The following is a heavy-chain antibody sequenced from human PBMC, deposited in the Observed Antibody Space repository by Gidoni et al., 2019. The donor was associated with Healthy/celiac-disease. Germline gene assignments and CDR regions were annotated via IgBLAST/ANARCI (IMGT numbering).Heavy chain of an antibody. D-gene: IGHD6-19*01. J-gene: IGHJ5*02. CDR3: AREYSSGWRVWFDP. Sequence: EVQLVESGGGLVQPGGSLRLSCAASGFTFSSYEMNWVRQAPGKVLEWVSYIRSSVSTIYYADSVKGRFTISRDNAKNSLYLQMNSLRAEDTAVYYCAREYSSGWRVWFDPWGQGTLVTVSS. CDR1: GFTFSSYE. V-gene: IGHV3-48*03. CDR2: IRSSVSTI.